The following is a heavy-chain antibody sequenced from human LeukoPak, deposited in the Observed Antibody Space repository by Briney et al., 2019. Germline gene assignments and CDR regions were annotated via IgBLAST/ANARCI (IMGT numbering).Heavy chain of an antibody. V-gene: IGHV3-66*01. CDR2: TYSGGST. J-gene: IGHJ4*02. D-gene: IGHD1-26*01. Sequence: PGGSLRLSCAASGFTFNNYWMSWVRQAPGKGLEWVSVTYSGGSTYYADSVKGRFTISRDNYKSTLSLQVNSLRAEDTAVYYCATAWELPDYFDYWGQGTLVTVSS. CDR3: ATAWELPDYFDY. CDR1: GFTFNNYW.